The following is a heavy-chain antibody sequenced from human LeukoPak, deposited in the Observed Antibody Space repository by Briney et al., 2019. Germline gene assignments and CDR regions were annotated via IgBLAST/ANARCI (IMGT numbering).Heavy chain of an antibody. CDR1: GYTLTELS. D-gene: IGHD5-18*01. Sequence: ASVKVSCKVSGYTLTELSMHWVRQAPGKGLEWMGGFDPEDGETIYAQKFQGRVTMTEDTSTDTAYMELSSLRSEDTAVYYCARDPPDTAMEPYYYYYGMDVWGQGTTVTVSS. CDR2: FDPEDGET. CDR3: ARDPPDTAMEPYYYYYGMDV. V-gene: IGHV1-24*01. J-gene: IGHJ6*02.